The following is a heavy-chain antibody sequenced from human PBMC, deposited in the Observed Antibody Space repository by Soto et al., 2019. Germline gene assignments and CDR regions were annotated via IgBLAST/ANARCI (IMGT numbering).Heavy chain of an antibody. CDR3: ARGGLQHALDV. J-gene: IGHJ6*02. V-gene: IGHV3-74*03. D-gene: IGHD6-13*01. CDR1: GFTFSNYW. Sequence: EVQLVESGGGLVQPGGSLRLSCAASGFTFSNYWMYWVRQAPGKGLVWVSRVNNDGTDTTHTDSVKGRFTISRDNAENTLYLQMNSLRAEDTAVYYCARGGLQHALDVWGQGSTVTVSS. CDR2: VNNDGTDT.